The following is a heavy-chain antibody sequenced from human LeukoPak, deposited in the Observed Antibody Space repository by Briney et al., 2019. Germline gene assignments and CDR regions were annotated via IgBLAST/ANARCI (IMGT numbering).Heavy chain of an antibody. CDR2: INPNSGGT. Sequence: ASVKVSCKASGYTFTGYYMHWVRQAPEQGLEWMGWINPNSGGTNYAQKFQGRVTMTRDTSISTGYMELSRLRSDDTAVYYCARVGSGSYPIEYYFDYWGQGTLVTVSS. D-gene: IGHD3-10*01. CDR1: GYTFTGYY. V-gene: IGHV1-2*02. J-gene: IGHJ4*02. CDR3: ARVGSGSYPIEYYFDY.